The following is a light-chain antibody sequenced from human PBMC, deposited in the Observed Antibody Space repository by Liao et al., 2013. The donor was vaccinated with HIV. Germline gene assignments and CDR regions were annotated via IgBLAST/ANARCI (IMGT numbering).Light chain of an antibody. J-gene: IGLJ1*01. Sequence: SYELTQPPSVSVAPGKTARITCGGNNIGSESVHWYQQKPGQAPVVIIYYDSDRPSGIPERLSGSNSGSTATLTISRVEAGDEADYYCQVWDSSSDHYVFGTWDRRSPS. CDR3: QVWDSSSDHYV. CDR2: YDS. CDR1: NIGSES. V-gene: IGLV3-21*04.